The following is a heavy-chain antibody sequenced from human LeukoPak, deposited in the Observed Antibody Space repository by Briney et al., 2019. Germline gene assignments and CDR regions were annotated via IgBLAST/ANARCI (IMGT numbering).Heavy chain of an antibody. Sequence: KPSETLSLTCTVSGYSLSSGYYWGWIRQPPGKALDWIGNSYHGGSTYYNPSLKSRVTISVDTSKNQFSLKLSSVTAADTAVYYCARKSAPAATYFDPWGQGTLVTVSS. J-gene: IGHJ5*02. CDR2: SYHGGST. CDR3: ARKSAPAATYFDP. D-gene: IGHD2-15*01. V-gene: IGHV4-38-2*02. CDR1: GYSLSSGYY.